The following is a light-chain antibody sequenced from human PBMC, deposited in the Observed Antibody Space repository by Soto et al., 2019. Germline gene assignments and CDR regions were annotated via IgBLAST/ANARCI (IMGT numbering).Light chain of an antibody. Sequence: EIVMTQSPATLSVSPGEGATLSCRASQSVSSKLAWYQQKPGQAPRLLIYDASNRATGIPARFSGSGSGTDFTLTISSLEPEDFAVYYCQQRSNWPAITFGQGTRLEI. J-gene: IGKJ5*01. CDR3: QQRSNWPAIT. CDR1: QSVSSK. V-gene: IGKV3-11*01. CDR2: DAS.